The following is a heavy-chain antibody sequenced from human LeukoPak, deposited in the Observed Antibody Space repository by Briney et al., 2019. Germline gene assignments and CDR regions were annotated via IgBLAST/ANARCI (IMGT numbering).Heavy chain of an antibody. CDR3: ARDRGILTGYSYDY. Sequence: SETLSLTCTVSGGSMSSYFWTWIRQPAGKGLEWIGRFYTSGSTNYNPSLKSRVTMSVDTSKNQFSLKLSSVTAADTAVYYCARDRGILTGYSYDYWGQGTLVTVSS. V-gene: IGHV4-4*07. J-gene: IGHJ4*02. CDR2: FYTSGST. CDR1: GGSMSSYF. D-gene: IGHD3-9*01.